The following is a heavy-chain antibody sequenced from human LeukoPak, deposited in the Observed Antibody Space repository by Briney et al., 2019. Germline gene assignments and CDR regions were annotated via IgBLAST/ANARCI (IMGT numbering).Heavy chain of an antibody. CDR3: AKTIDSSGYRYYFDY. Sequence: GGSLRLSCAASGFTFSSYAMSWVRQAPGKGLEWVSSISGSGGSTYYADSMKGRFTISRDNSRNTLYLQMNSLRAEDTAVYYCAKTIDSSGYRYYFDYWGQGTLVTVSS. CDR1: GFTFSSYA. CDR2: ISGSGGST. J-gene: IGHJ4*02. V-gene: IGHV3-23*01. D-gene: IGHD3-22*01.